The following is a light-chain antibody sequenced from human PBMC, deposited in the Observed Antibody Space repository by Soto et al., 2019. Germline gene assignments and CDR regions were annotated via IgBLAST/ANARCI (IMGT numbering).Light chain of an antibody. CDR2: GAS. J-gene: IGKJ5*01. CDR3: QQYNSFPPT. V-gene: IGKV1D-16*01. CDR1: QGISSW. Sequence: DIQMTQSPSSLSASVGDSVTITCRASQGISSWLAWYQQKPEQAPKSLIYGASTLQSGVPSRFSGSGSGTDFTLTITSLQPEDFATYYCQQYNSFPPTFGQGTRLEI.